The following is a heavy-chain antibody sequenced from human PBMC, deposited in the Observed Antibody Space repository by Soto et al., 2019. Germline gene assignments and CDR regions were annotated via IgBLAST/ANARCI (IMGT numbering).Heavy chain of an antibody. J-gene: IGHJ6*02. CDR3: ARQRPTDGRWEFANYYGMDV. Sequence: PSETLSLTCAVSGGSISGSYYYWAWLRQSPGKGPEWIGSVFYTGFTSYNPSLESRVSVSVDTSKSQFSLKLSSVTAADTAVYYCARQRPTDGRWEFANYYGMDVWGQGTPVTVSS. V-gene: IGHV4-39*01. CDR2: VFYTGFT. CDR1: GGSISGSYYY. D-gene: IGHD1-26*01.